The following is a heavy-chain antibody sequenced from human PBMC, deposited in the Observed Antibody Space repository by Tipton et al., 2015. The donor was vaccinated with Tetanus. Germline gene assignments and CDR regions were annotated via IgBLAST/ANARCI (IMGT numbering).Heavy chain of an antibody. Sequence: QLVQSGAEMKKPGASVKVSCKASGYTFTGYYIYWVRQAPGQGLEWMGWIDANSGGTVYAQKFQGRVTMTRDPSISTAYMELSSLRSDDTAVYFCARDRGDYICSGMDVWGPGTTVPVS. CDR1: GYTFTGYY. J-gene: IGHJ6*02. CDR2: IDANSGGT. D-gene: IGHD3-22*01. V-gene: IGHV1-2*02. CDR3: ARDRGDYICSGMDV.